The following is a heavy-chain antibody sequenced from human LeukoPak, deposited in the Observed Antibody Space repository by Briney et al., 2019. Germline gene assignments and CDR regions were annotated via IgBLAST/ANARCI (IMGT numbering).Heavy chain of an antibody. CDR2: INYSGST. CDR1: GGSISSSSYF. CDR3: ARESRFSPNYYDSSGYGS. D-gene: IGHD3-22*01. J-gene: IGHJ5*02. V-gene: IGHV4-39*07. Sequence: SETLSLTCTVSGGSISSSSYFYGWIRQSPGKGLEWIGYINYSGSTYYSPSLKSRVTISVDTSKNQFSLKLSSVTAADTAVYYCARESRFSPNYYDSSGYGSWGQGTLVTVSS.